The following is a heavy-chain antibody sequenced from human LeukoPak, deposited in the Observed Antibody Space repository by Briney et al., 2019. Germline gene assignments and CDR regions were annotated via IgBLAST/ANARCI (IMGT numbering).Heavy chain of an antibody. CDR1: GFTFSSYS. Sequence: PGGSLRLSCAASGFTFSSYSMNWVRQAPGKGLEWVSSISSSSSYIYYADSVKGRFTISRDNAKNSLYLQMNSLRAEDTAVYYCARDRQLLDYYYGMDVWGQGTTVTVSS. V-gene: IGHV3-21*01. CDR2: ISSSSSYI. CDR3: ARDRQLLDYYYGMDV. D-gene: IGHD2-2*01. J-gene: IGHJ6*02.